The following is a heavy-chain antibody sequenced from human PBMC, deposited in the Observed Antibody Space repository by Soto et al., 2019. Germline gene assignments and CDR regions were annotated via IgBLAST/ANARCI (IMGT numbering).Heavy chain of an antibody. CDR2: MLYSGLT. V-gene: IGHV4-39*01. J-gene: IGHJ6*02. CDR3: APLSVSLSGPYGIHV. D-gene: IGHD2-15*01. Sequence: SETLSLTCSVSGYSVSSSDYYWAWTRQPPGKGLEWIGSMLYSGLTYYNPSLKSRVTLSVGTSKNQFSVRLNSVTASDTAVYYCAPLSVSLSGPYGIHVWGQGTTVTVSS. CDR1: GYSVSSSDYY.